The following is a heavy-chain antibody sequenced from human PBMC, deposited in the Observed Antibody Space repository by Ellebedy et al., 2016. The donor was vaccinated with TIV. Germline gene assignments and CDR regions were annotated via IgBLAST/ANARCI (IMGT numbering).Heavy chain of an antibody. CDR3: AKDEYYDSSGPFDN. D-gene: IGHD3-22*01. V-gene: IGHV3-30-3*01. J-gene: IGHJ4*02. Sequence: GESLKISCTASGFTFSSYVMYWVRQAPGKGLEWVSVITYDGSNKYYADSVKGRFTISRDNSKNTLYLQMNSLRAEDTAVYYCAKDEYYDSSGPFDNWGQGTLVTVSS. CDR2: ITYDGSNK. CDR1: GFTFSSYV.